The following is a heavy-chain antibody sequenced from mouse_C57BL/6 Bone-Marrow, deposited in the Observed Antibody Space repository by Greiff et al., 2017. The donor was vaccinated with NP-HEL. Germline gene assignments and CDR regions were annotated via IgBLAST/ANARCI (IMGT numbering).Heavy chain of an antibody. D-gene: IGHD2-2*01. CDR2: IDPANGNT. Sequence: VQLKQSVAELVRPGASVKLSCTASGFNIKNTYMHWVKQRPEQGLEWIGRIDPANGNTKYAPKFQGKATITADTSSNTAYLQLSSLTSEDTAIYYCARGGNYYGYDEGYWYFDVWGTGTTVTVSS. V-gene: IGHV14-3*01. J-gene: IGHJ1*03. CDR1: GFNIKNTY. CDR3: ARGGNYYGYDEGYWYFDV.